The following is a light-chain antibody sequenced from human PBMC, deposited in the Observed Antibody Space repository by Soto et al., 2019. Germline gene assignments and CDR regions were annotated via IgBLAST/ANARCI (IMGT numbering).Light chain of an antibody. CDR2: DAS. Sequence: DIPLTQSPSTLSAFVGDRVTITCRASQSIYRWLAWYQQKPGEAPRLLIYDASNLQSGVPSRFSGSGSGTEFTLTINGLQAEDFATYSCQQYNTNLFGQGTKVEVK. CDR1: QSIYRW. CDR3: QQYNTNL. V-gene: IGKV1-5*01. J-gene: IGKJ1*01.